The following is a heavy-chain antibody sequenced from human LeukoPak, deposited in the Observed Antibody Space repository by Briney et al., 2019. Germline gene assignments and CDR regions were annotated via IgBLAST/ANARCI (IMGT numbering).Heavy chain of an antibody. CDR2: INPGDSDT. J-gene: IGHJ4*02. D-gene: IGHD2-21*01. Sequence: PGESLKISCKVSGYSFTTYWIAWVRQMPGKGLEWMGIINPGDSDTRYSPSFQGQVTISADKSISTAYLQWSSLKASDTAIYYCARQLLFDQWGQGTLVTVSS. CDR1: GYSFTTYW. V-gene: IGHV5-51*01. CDR3: ARQLLFDQ.